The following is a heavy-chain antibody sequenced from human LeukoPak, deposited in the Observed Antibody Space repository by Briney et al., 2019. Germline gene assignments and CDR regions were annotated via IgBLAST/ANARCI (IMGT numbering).Heavy chain of an antibody. CDR1: GPTFNNYA. D-gene: IGHD4-17*01. CDR3: ARDYADYVGYFFFDY. J-gene: IGHJ4*02. CDR2: ISGGGETT. Sequence: GVSLRLSCAASGPTFNNYAMNWVRQAPGKGLEWVSSISGGGETTYYADSAKGRFTISRDNSQNTLYLQMNSLRAEDTAVYYCARDYADYVGYFFFDYWGQGTLVTVSS. V-gene: IGHV3-23*01.